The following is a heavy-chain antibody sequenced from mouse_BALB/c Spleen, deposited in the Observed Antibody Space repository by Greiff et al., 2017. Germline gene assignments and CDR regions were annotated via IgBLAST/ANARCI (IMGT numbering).Heavy chain of an antibody. J-gene: IGHJ4*01. V-gene: IGHV1-9*01. CDR1: GYTFSSYW. CDR3: ARKNYGSSYDAMDY. CDR2: ILPGSGST. D-gene: IGHD1-1*01. Sequence: QVQLKQSGAELMKPGASVKISCKATGYTFSSYWIEWVKQRPGHGLEWIGEILPGSGSTNYNEKFKGKATFTADTSSNTAYMQLSSLTSEDSAVYYCARKNYGSSYDAMDYWGQGTSVTVSS.